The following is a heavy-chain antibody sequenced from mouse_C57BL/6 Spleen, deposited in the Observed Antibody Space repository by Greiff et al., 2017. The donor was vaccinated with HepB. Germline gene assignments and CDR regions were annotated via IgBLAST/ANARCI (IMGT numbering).Heavy chain of an antibody. Sequence: EVQRVESEGGLVQPGSSMKLSCTASGFTFSDYYMAWVRQVPEKGLEWVANINYDGSSTYYLDSLKSRFIISRDNAKNILYLQMSSLKSEDTATYYCAREREGYYSSSSWYFDVWGTGTTVTVSS. V-gene: IGHV5-16*01. CDR3: AREREGYYSSSSWYFDV. D-gene: IGHD1-1*01. J-gene: IGHJ1*03. CDR2: INYDGSST. CDR1: GFTFSDYY.